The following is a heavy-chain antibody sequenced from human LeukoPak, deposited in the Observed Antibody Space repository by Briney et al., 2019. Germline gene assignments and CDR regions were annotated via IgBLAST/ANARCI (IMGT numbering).Heavy chain of an antibody. CDR3: AREVTYYYFDY. Sequence: SETLSLTCTVSGGSISSHYWSWIRQPPGKGLEWIGYIYYSGSTNYNPSLKSRDTISVDTSKNQFSLKLSSVTAADTAVYCCAREVTYYYFDYWGQGALVTVSS. J-gene: IGHJ4*02. CDR2: IYYSGST. CDR1: GGSISSHY. D-gene: IGHD4-11*01. V-gene: IGHV4-59*11.